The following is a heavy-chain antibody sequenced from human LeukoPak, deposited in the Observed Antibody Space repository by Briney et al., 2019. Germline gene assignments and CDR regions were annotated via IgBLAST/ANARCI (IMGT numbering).Heavy chain of an antibody. CDR2: ISAYNGDT. D-gene: IGHD6-19*01. Sequence: ASVKVSCKASGYTFTSYGLSWVRLAPGQGFEWMGWISAYNGDTIYAQRLQGRVTMTTDTSTTTAYMELRSLRSDDTAVYYCAASGWSKPYYFDSWGQGTLVTVSS. CDR1: GYTFTSYG. J-gene: IGHJ4*02. V-gene: IGHV1-18*01. CDR3: AASGWSKPYYFDS.